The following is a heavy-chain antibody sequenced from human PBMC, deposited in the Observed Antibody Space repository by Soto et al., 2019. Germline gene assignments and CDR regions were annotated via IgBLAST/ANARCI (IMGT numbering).Heavy chain of an antibody. V-gene: IGHV4-59*01. CDR3: ARAPQWYYFWSGYPPPYYMDV. CDR2: IYYSGST. Sequence: SETLSLTCTVSGGSISSYHWSWIRQPPGKGLEWIGYIYYSGSTNYNPSLKSRVTISVDTSKNQFSLKLSSVTAADTAVYYCARAPQWYYFWSGYPPPYYMDVWGKGTTVTVSS. CDR1: GGSISSYH. J-gene: IGHJ6*03. D-gene: IGHD3-3*01.